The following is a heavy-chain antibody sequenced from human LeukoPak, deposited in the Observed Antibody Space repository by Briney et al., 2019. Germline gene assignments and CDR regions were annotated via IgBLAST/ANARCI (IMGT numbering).Heavy chain of an antibody. Sequence: ASVKLSCKASGHTFTGYYMHWVRQAPGQGLDWMGWINPNGGGTNYAQKFQGWVTMTRDTSISTAYMELSRLRSDDTAVYYCARGGRYSSSWYSHYYYGMDVWGKGTTVTVSS. CDR1: GHTFTGYY. D-gene: IGHD6-13*01. CDR3: ARGGRYSSSWYSHYYYGMDV. CDR2: INPNGGGT. V-gene: IGHV1-2*04. J-gene: IGHJ6*04.